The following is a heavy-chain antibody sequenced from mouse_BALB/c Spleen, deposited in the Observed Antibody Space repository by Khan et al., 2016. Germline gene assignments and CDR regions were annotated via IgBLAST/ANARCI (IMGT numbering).Heavy chain of an antibody. Sequence: QVQLKESGPGLVAPSQSLSITCTISGFSLTIYGVHWVRQPPGKGLEWLVVIWSDGSSTYNSALKSRLSISKDNSKSQVFLNMNSLQTDDTAMYYCARQTRRGSSYTMDYWGQGTSVTVSS. CDR3: ARQTRRGSSYTMDY. J-gene: IGHJ4*01. CDR2: IWSDGSS. CDR1: GFSLTIYG. V-gene: IGHV2-6-1*01.